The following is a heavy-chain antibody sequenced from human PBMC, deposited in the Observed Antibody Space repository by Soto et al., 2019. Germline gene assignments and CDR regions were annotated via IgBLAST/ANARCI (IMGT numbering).Heavy chain of an antibody. CDR2: IYYSGNT. J-gene: IGHJ3*02. CDR1: GGSISSGAYY. D-gene: IGHD6-6*01. CDR3: ARVGISSSDAFDI. V-gene: IGHV4-31*03. Sequence: QVQLQESGPGLVKPSQTLSLTCTVSGGSISSGAYYWSWIRQHPGEALEWIGYIYYSGNTYYNPSLKRRVMISADTSKNQFSLRLSSVTAADTAVYYCARVGISSSDAFDIWGHGTMVTVSS.